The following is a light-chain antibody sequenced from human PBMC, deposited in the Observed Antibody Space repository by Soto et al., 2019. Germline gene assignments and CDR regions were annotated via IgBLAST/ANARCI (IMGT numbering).Light chain of an antibody. V-gene: IGKV1-5*01. Sequence: STLSASVGDRVTITCRASQSISSWLAWYQQKPGKAPKLLIYDASSLESGVPSGFSGSGSGTEFTLTISSLQSEDFAVYYCQQYNNWPPITFGQGTRLEIK. J-gene: IGKJ5*01. CDR3: QQYNNWPPIT. CDR1: QSISSW. CDR2: DAS.